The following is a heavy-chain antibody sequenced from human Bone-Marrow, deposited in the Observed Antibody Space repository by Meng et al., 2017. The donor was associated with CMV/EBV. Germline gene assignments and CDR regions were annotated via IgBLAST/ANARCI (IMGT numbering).Heavy chain of an antibody. CDR1: GFTFSSYE. CDR3: ARGRMVYARNQFSPQYYFDY. Sequence: ESLKISCAASGFTFSSYEMNWVRQPPGKGLEWIGEINHSGSTNYNPSLKSRVTISVDTSKNQFSLKLSSVTAADTAVYYCARGRMVYARNQFSPQYYFDYWGQGTLVTVSS. CDR2: INHSGST. J-gene: IGHJ4*02. D-gene: IGHD2-8*01. V-gene: IGHV4-34*01.